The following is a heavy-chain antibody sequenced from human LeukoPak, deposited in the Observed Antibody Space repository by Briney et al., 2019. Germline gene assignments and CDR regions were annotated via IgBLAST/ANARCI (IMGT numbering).Heavy chain of an antibody. CDR2: INYSGST. V-gene: IGHV4-59*08. D-gene: IGHD1-26*01. Sequence: SETLSLTCTVSGGSLTRYHWGWIRQPPGKGLEWIGYINYSGSTNYSPSLESRLTISLDTSKNQFSLQLSSVTAADTAVYYCARRGVGATTWDAFDIWGQGTLVTVSS. CDR1: GGSLTRYH. J-gene: IGHJ3*02. CDR3: ARRGVGATTWDAFDI.